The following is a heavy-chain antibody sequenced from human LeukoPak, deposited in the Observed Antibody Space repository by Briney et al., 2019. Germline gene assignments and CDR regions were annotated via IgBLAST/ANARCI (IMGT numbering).Heavy chain of an antibody. CDR2: IYHSGST. CDR3: ARDYVDTAMVIWWYFDL. D-gene: IGHD5-18*01. J-gene: IGHJ2*01. CDR1: GYSISSGYY. Sequence: SETLSLTCTVSGYSISSGYYWGWIRQPPGKGLEWIGSIYHSGSTYYNPSLKSRVTISVDTFKNQFSLKLSSVTAADTAVYYCARDYVDTAMVIWWYFDLWGRGTLVTVSS. V-gene: IGHV4-38-2*02.